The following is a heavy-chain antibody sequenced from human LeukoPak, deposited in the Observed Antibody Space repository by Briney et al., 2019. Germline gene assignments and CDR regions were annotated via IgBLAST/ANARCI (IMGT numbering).Heavy chain of an antibody. Sequence: SETLSLTCTVSGGSITSYFWSWIRQPPGKGLEWIGYISYTGRTNYDPSLKSRVTMSVDTSKKQLSLRLTSVTAADTAVYYCARRDEYNQGIDYWGQGALVTVSS. CDR1: GGSITSYF. D-gene: IGHD5-24*01. J-gene: IGHJ4*02. CDR2: ISYTGRT. CDR3: ARRDEYNQGIDY. V-gene: IGHV4-59*01.